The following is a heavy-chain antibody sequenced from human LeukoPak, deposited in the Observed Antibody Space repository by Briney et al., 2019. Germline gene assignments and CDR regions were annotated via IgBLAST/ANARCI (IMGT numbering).Heavy chain of an antibody. CDR3: STEPRLLSY. Sequence: GGSLRLSCAASGFSFSASYMTWVRQAPGKGLECVAYIRPDGSSTYYVDSVKGRFTISRDNAKNSVYLQMNSLRVEDTALYYCSTEPRLLSYWGQGTLVTVTP. CDR1: GFSFSASY. D-gene: IGHD3-10*01. V-gene: IGHV3-7*01. CDR2: IRPDGSST. J-gene: IGHJ4*02.